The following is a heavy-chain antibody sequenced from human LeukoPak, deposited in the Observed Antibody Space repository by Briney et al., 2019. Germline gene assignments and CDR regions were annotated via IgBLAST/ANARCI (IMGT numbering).Heavy chain of an antibody. D-gene: IGHD3-10*01. Sequence: PSETLSLTCAVSGNSISSGYYWGWIRQPPGKGLEWIGSIYHSGSTYYNPSLKSRVTISVDTSKNQFSLELRSVTAADTAVYYCARVRGEDYYMDVWGKGTTVTVSS. CDR1: GNSISSGYY. V-gene: IGHV4-38-2*01. CDR2: IYHSGST. J-gene: IGHJ6*03. CDR3: ARVRGEDYYMDV.